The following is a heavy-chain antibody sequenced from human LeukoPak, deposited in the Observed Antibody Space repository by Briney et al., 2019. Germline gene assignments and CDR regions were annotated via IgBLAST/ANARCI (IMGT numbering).Heavy chain of an antibody. CDR1: GGTFSSYA. Sequence: SVKVSCKASGGTFSSYAISWVRQAPGQGLEWMGGIIPIFSTANYAQKFQGRVTITADESTSTAYMELSSLRSEDTAVYYCARDQTGTFTGLDYWGQGTLVTVSS. J-gene: IGHJ4*02. CDR2: IIPIFSTA. D-gene: IGHD1-7*01. V-gene: IGHV1-69*13. CDR3: ARDQTGTFTGLDY.